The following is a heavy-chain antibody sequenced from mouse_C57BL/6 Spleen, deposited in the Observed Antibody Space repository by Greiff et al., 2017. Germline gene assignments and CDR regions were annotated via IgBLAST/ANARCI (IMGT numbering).Heavy chain of an antibody. CDR1: GYTFTSYG. CDR3: AGEGSAVVAPYWYFDV. D-gene: IGHD1-1*01. Sequence: QVQLQQSGAELARPGASVKLSCKASGYTFTSYGISWVKQRTGQGLEWIGEIYPRSGNTYYNEKFKGKATLTADKSSSTAYMELRSLTSEDSAVYFCAGEGSAVVAPYWYFDVWGTGTTVTVSS. V-gene: IGHV1-81*01. CDR2: IYPRSGNT. J-gene: IGHJ1*03.